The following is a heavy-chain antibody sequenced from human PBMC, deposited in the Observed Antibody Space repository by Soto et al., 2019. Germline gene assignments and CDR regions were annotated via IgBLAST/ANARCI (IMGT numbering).Heavy chain of an antibody. D-gene: IGHD6-19*01. CDR3: ALYSSGWYFGMDV. V-gene: IGHV4-34*01. J-gene: IGHJ6*02. Sequence: PSETLPLTCAVYGGSFSCYYWSWIRQPPGKGLEWIGDINHSGSTNYNPSLKSRVTISVDTSKNQFSLKLSSVTAADTAVYYCALYSSGWYFGMDVWGRGTTVTVSS. CDR2: INHSGST. CDR1: GGSFSCYY.